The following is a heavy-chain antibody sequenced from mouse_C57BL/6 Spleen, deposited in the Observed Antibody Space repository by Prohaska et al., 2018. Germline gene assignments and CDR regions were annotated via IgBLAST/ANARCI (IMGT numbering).Heavy chain of an antibody. D-gene: IGHD2-10*01. Sequence: QVQLQQPGAELVKPGASVKMSCKASGYTFTSYWITWVKQRPGQGLEWIGDIYPGSGSTNYNEKFKSKATLTVDTSSSTAYMQLSSLTSEDSAVYYCARSYYDPYYFDYWGQGTTLTVSS. CDR1: GYTFTSYW. J-gene: IGHJ2*01. CDR3: ARSYYDPYYFDY. V-gene: IGHV1-55*01. CDR2: IYPGSGST.